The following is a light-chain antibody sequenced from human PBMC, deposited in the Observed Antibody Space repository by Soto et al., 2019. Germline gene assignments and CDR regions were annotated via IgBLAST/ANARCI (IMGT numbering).Light chain of an antibody. CDR3: QKYDSAFRRT. V-gene: IGKV1-27*01. Sequence: DIQLTQSPPSLSASVGDRVTITCRASQDISNFLAWYQQKPGKVPQLLIYGAATLQSGVPSRFNGSGSGTDFTLIISSLQPEDVATYYCQKYDSAFRRTFGQGTKVEIK. CDR1: QDISNF. J-gene: IGKJ1*01. CDR2: GAA.